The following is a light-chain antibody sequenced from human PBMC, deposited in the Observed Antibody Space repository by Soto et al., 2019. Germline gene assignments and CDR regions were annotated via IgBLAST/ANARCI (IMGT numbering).Light chain of an antibody. Sequence: EIVLTQSPGTLSMSPGERATLSCTASRTVDSTYLAWYQQKPGQAPRLLIYAVSDRATGTPDRFSGSGSGTDFTLTISRLEPEDFAVYYCQQYVGSPRTFGQGTKVDIK. CDR1: RTVDSTY. J-gene: IGKJ1*01. V-gene: IGKV3-20*01. CDR3: QQYVGSPRT. CDR2: AVS.